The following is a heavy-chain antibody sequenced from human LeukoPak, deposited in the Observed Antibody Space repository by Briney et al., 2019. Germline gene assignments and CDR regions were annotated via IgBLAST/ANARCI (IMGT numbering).Heavy chain of an antibody. D-gene: IGHD3-3*01. CDR2: IKQDGSET. CDR3: GGDFWGAYRVDYFDY. CDR1: GFTFSNYW. Sequence: PGGSLRLSCAASGFTFSNYWMSWVRRAPGKGLEWVANIKQDGSETYFVDSVRGRYTISRDKAKKQRYMQRNSWRAQDTVIDYGGGDFWGAYRVDYFDYWGQGTLVTVSS. V-gene: IGHV3-7*01. J-gene: IGHJ4*02.